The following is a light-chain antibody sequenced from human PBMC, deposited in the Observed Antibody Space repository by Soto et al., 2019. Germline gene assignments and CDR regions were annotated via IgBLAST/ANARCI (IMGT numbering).Light chain of an antibody. CDR3: SSYAGSSNV. Sequence: QSVLTQPPSASGTPGQRVTFSCSGSSSNIGSATVNWYQQLPGTAPKLLIFNNNQRPSGVPDRFSGSKSGTSASLAISGLQSEDEADYYCSSYAGSSNVFGTGTKVTVL. CDR2: NNN. V-gene: IGLV1-44*01. J-gene: IGLJ1*01. CDR1: SSNIGSAT.